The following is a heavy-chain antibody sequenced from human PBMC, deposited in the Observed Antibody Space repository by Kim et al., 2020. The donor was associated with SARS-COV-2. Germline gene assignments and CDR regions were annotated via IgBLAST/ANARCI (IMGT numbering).Heavy chain of an antibody. CDR2: IKHDRSET. CDR3: ARGLDYGSGSYIYYFDW. V-gene: IGHV3-7*03. CDR1: GFTFSKYW. D-gene: IGHD3-10*01. Sequence: GGSLRLSCAASGFTFSKYWMNWVRQAPGKGLECVANIKHDRSETYYVDSVRGRFTISRDNAKNSLYLQMDSLRAEDTAVYYCARGLDYGSGSYIYYFDWWGQGTLVTVSS. J-gene: IGHJ4*02.